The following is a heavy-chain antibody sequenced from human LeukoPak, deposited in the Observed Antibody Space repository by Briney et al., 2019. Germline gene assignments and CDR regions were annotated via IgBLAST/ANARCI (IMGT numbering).Heavy chain of an antibody. D-gene: IGHD6-19*01. CDR3: AKDTQWLAPSPLDY. V-gene: IGHV3-23*01. CDR1: GFTFSNYA. CDR2: ISGGIGST. Sequence: GGSLRLSCAASGFTFSNYAMSWVRQAPGKGLEWVSGISGGIGSTYYADSVKGRFTISRDISKSTLYLQMNSLRAEDTAVYYCAKDTQWLAPSPLDYWGQGTLVTVSS. J-gene: IGHJ4*02.